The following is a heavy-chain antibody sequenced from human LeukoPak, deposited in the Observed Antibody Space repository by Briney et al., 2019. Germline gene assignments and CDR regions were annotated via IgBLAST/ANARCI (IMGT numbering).Heavy chain of an antibody. D-gene: IGHD3-22*01. CDR1: GFTFSSYS. V-gene: IGHV3-23*01. Sequence: GGPLRLSCAASGFTFSSYSMNWVRQAPGKGLEWVSAISGSGGSTYYADSVKGRFTISRDNSKNTLYLQMNSLRAEDTAVYYCAKDYNYDSSGYYSIYYFDYWGQGTLVTVSS. J-gene: IGHJ4*02. CDR3: AKDYNYDSSGYYSIYYFDY. CDR2: ISGSGGST.